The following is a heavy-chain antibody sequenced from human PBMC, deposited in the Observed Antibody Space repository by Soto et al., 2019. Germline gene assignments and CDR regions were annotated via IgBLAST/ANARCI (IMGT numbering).Heavy chain of an antibody. V-gene: IGHV1-18*04. CDR3: ARDYYDSSGYEGYYYGMDV. Sequence: ASVKVSCKASGYTFTSYGISWVRQAPGHGLEWMGWISAYNGNTNYAQKLQGRVTMTTDTSTSTAYMELRSLRSDDTAVYYCARDYYDSSGYEGYYYGMDVWGQGTTVTVSS. J-gene: IGHJ6*02. CDR2: ISAYNGNT. D-gene: IGHD3-22*01. CDR1: GYTFTSYG.